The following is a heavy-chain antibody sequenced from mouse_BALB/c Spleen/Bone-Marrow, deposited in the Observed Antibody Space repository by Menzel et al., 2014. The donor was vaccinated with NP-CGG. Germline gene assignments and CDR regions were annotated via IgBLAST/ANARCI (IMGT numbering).Heavy chain of an antibody. D-gene: IGHD2-4*01. CDR3: ARDNYYDYDGFAY. CDR2: INSNGGST. V-gene: IGHV5-6-3*01. J-gene: IGHJ3*01. Sequence: EVQVVESGGGLVQPGGPLKISCAASGFTFSSYGMSWVCQTPDKRLDLVATINSNGGSTYYPDSVKGRFTISRDNAKNTLYLQMSSLKSEDTAMYYCARDNYYDYDGFAYWGQGTLVTVSA. CDR1: GFTFSSYG.